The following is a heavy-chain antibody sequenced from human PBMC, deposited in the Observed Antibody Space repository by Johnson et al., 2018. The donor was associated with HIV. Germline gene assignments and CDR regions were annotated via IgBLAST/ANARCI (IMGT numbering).Heavy chain of an antibody. CDR1: GLTLSRCD. J-gene: IGHJ3*02. D-gene: IGHD3-16*01. CDR3: ARDWADQDSFDI. V-gene: IGHV3-30*02. CDR2: IRYDGSNK. Sequence: QVQLVESGGGVVQPGGSLRLSCAASGLTLSRCDMHWVRQAPGKGLEWVAFIRYDGSNKYYEDSVKGRFTISRDNSKNTLYLQMNSLRAEDTAVYYCARDWADQDSFDIWGQGTMVTVSS.